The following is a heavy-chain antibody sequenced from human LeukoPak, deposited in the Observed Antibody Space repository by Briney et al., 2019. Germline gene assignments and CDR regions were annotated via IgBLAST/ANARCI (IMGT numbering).Heavy chain of an antibody. CDR2: INPSGGST. Sequence: ASVKVSCKASGYTFTGYYIHWVRQAPGEGLEWMGIINPSGGSTSYAQKFQGRVTMTRDTSISTAYMELSRLRSDDTAVYYCARGRGHYDSSGYYYEGDAFDIWGQGTMVTVSS. V-gene: IGHV1-46*01. CDR1: GYTFTGYY. CDR3: ARGRGHYDSSGYYYEGDAFDI. J-gene: IGHJ3*02. D-gene: IGHD3-22*01.